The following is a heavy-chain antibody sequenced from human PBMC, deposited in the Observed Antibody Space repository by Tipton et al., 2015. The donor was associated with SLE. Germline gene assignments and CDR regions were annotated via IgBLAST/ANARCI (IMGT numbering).Heavy chain of an antibody. V-gene: IGHV4-34*01. Sequence: TLSLTCAVYGGSFSGYYWSWIRQPPGKGLEWFGEINHSGSTNYNPSLKSRVTISVDTSKNQFSLKLSSVTAADTAVYYCVESYDFWSGPPDAFDIWGQGTMVTVSS. CDR2: INHSGST. D-gene: IGHD3-3*01. J-gene: IGHJ3*02. CDR3: VESYDFWSGPPDAFDI. CDR1: GGSFSGYY.